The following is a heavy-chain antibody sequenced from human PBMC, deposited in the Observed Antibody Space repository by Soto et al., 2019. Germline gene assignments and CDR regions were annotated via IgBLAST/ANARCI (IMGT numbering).Heavy chain of an antibody. CDR1: GNAFNSYY. CDR2: INPSGDST. CDR3: VREIGMGGSRLVD. J-gene: IGHJ4*02. V-gene: IGHV1-46*02. Sequence: QVQLVQSGAEVKKPGASMKVSCKASGNAFNSYYLHWVRQAPGQGLEWMGVINPSGDSTTYAQRFQGSVIMTRDTSTSTVYMELSSLRSEDTAVYYCVREIGMGGSRLVDWGQGTLVTVSS. D-gene: IGHD6-13*01.